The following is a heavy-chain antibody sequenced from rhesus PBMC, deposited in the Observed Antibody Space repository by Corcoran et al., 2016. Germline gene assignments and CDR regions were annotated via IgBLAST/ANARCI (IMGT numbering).Heavy chain of an antibody. CDR3: ATAGIAAA. CDR2: VDPEDGEP. D-gene: IGHD6-43*01. CDR1: GYTFTDYY. J-gene: IGHJ4*01. Sequence: EVQLVQSGAEVKKPGASVKISCKASGYTFTDYYLHWVRPAPGKGIESMGRVDPEDGEPIHAPTFQDRVTFTADASTDTAYMELSSLRSEDTAVYYCATAGIAAAWRQGVLVTVSS. V-gene: IGHV1-111*02.